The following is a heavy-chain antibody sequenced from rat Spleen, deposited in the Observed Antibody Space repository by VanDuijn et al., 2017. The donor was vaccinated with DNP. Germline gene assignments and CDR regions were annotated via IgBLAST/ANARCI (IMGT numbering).Heavy chain of an antibody. D-gene: IGHD1-11*01. J-gene: IGHJ2*01. V-gene: IGHV5-27*01. CDR2: ITTSGGST. CDR1: GFTFSFYG. Sequence: EVQLVESGGGLVQPGGSLRLSCAASGFTFSFYGIAWVRQAPKKGLEWVASITTSGGSTSYRDSVKGRFTLTRNNAKSTLYLQMDSLRSEDTATYYCTTDFERGYWGQGVMVTVSS. CDR3: TTDFERGY.